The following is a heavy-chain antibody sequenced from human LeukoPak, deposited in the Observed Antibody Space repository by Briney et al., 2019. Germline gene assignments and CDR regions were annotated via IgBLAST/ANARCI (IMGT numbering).Heavy chain of an antibody. CDR2: IGTAGDT. CDR1: GFTFSSYD. D-gene: IGHD3-10*01. CDR3: ARSLWFGDSNLDY. V-gene: IGHV3-13*01. Sequence: PGRSLRLSCAASGFTFSSYDMHWVRQATGKGLEWVSAIGTAGDTYYPGSVKGRFTISRENAKNSLYLQMNSLRAGDTAVYYCARSLWFGDSNLDYWGQGTLVTVSS. J-gene: IGHJ4*02.